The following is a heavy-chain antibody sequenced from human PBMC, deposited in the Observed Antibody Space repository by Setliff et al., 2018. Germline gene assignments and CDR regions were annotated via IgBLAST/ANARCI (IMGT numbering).Heavy chain of an antibody. V-gene: IGHV3-7*01. J-gene: IGHJ6*02. CDR2: INQDGSGK. CDR1: GFTFSSFW. Sequence: GGSLRLSCAASGFTFSSFWMAWVRQSPGRGLEWVANINQDGSGKYYAESVKGRFTISRDISTNTLFLEIDSLRAEDTAVYYCARDGVSYGMDVWGQGTTVTVSS. CDR3: ARDGVSYGMDV.